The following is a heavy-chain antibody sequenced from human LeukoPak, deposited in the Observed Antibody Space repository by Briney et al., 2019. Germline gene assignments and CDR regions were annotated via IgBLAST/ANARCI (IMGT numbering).Heavy chain of an antibody. D-gene: IGHD2-2*01. CDR3: AKDLYCSSTSCYDSAFDI. V-gene: IGHV3-21*04. CDR2: ISSSSSYI. Sequence: GGSLRLSCAASGFTFSSYTMNWVRQAPGKGLEWVSSISSSSSYIYHADSVKGRFTFSRDNAKNSLYLQMNSLRAEDTAVYYCAKDLYCSSTSCYDSAFDIWGQGTMVTVSS. CDR1: GFTFSSYT. J-gene: IGHJ3*02.